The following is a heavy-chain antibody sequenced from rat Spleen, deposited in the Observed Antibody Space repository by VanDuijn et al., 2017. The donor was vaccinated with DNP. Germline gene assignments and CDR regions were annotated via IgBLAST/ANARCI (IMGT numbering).Heavy chain of an antibody. CDR2: INMDGNTI. V-gene: IGHV4-2*01. CDR3: VRANSGDPFDY. CDR1: GFNFNDYW. D-gene: IGHD1-1*01. Sequence: EVKLVESGGGLVQPGRSLKLSCAASGFNFNDYWMGWVRQAPGKGLEWIGVINMDGNTINYTPSLKDKFTISRDNGQNTLYLQMSKLRSEDTAIYYCVRANSGDPFDYWGQGVMVTVSS. J-gene: IGHJ2*01.